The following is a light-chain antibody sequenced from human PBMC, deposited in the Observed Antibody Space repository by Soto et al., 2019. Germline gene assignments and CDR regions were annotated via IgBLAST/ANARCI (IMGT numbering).Light chain of an antibody. V-gene: IGLV2-8*01. CDR1: SSDVGGYNY. Sequence: QSALTQPPSASGSPGQSVTISCTGTSSDVGGYNYVSWYQQHPGKASKLMIYEVSKRPSGVPDRLSGSKSGNTASLTVSGLQAEDEADYYCSSYAGSNVVFGGGTKLTVL. J-gene: IGLJ2*01. CDR3: SSYAGSNVV. CDR2: EVS.